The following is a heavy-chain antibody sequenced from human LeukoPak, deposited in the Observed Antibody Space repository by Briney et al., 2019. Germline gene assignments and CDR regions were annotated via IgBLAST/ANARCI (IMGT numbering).Heavy chain of an antibody. J-gene: IGHJ6*03. CDR1: GYTFSGFY. CDR3: ARDPAMVWGSYRYYYYYYMDV. D-gene: IGHD3-16*02. CDR2: INPNSGGT. Sequence: ASVKVSCKASGYTFSGFYIHWVRQAPGQGLEWMGWINPNSGGTNYAQKFQGRVTMTRDTSISTAYMELSRLRSDDTAVYYCARDPAMVWGSYRYYYYYYMDVWGKGTTVTVSS. V-gene: IGHV1-2*02.